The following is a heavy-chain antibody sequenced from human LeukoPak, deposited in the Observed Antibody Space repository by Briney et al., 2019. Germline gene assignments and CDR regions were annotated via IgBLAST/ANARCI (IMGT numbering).Heavy chain of an antibody. CDR3: ARESDGYYYGSGSRNWFDP. CDR2: MNPNSGNT. CDR1: GYTFTSYV. J-gene: IGHJ5*02. Sequence: ASVKVSCKASGYTFTSYVINWVRQATGQGLTWMGWMNPNSGNTGYAQKFQGRVTMTRNTSISTAYMELSSLRSEDTAVYYCARESDGYYYGSGSRNWFDPWGQGTLVTVSS. V-gene: IGHV1-8*01. D-gene: IGHD3-10*01.